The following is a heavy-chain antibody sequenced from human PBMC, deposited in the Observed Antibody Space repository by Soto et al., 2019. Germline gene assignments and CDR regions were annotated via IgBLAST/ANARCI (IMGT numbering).Heavy chain of an antibody. CDR1: GYIFTNFY. Sequence: QVQLVQPGAEVKKPGASVKFSCKASGYIFTNFYIHWVRQAPGQGLEWIGIINPNGGSTNYAQTFQGRVTMTRITSTSTVYMDLSSLRSEDTAVYYCTRGLASGDYWGQGTLITVSS. J-gene: IGHJ4*02. CDR2: INPNGGST. CDR3: TRGLASGDY. D-gene: IGHD6-6*01. V-gene: IGHV1-46*03.